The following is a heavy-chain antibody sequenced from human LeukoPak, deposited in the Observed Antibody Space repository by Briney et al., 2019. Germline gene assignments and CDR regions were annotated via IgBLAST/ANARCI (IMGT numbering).Heavy chain of an antibody. CDR1: GGSFSGYY. CDR3: ARVFSTNYYDNRGWFDP. V-gene: IGHV4-34*01. Sequence: SETLSLTCAVYGGSFSGYYWSWIRQPPGKGLKWIGEINHSGSTNYNPSLKSRVTISVDTSKNPFSLKLSSVTAVDTAVYYCARVFSTNYYDNRGWFDPWGQGTLVTVSS. CDR2: INHSGST. D-gene: IGHD3-22*01. J-gene: IGHJ5*02.